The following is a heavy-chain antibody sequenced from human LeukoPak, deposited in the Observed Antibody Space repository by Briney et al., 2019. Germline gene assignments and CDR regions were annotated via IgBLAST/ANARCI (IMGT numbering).Heavy chain of an antibody. CDR1: GGSISNYY. CDR2: IYYSGST. V-gene: IGHV4-59*01. J-gene: IGHJ5*02. Sequence: SETLSLTCTVSGGSISNYYWSWFRQPPGKGLEWIGYIYYSGSTNYNPSLKSRVTISVDTSKNQFSLKLSSVTAADTAVYYCARGLSGYYGSGRRLDPWGQGTLVTVSS. CDR3: ARGLSGYYGSGRRLDP. D-gene: IGHD3-10*01.